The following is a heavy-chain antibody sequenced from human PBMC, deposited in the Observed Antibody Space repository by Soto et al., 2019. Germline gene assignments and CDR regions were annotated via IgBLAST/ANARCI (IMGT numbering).Heavy chain of an antibody. J-gene: IGHJ6*02. Sequence: PGGSLRLSCAASGFTFDDYAMHWVRQAPGKGLEWVSGISWNSGSIGYADSVKGRFTISRDNAKNSLYLQMNSLRAEDTALYYCAKDHERIFFPLDVWGQGTTVTVSS. CDR3: AKDHERIFFPLDV. D-gene: IGHD2-15*01. V-gene: IGHV3-9*01. CDR1: GFTFDDYA. CDR2: ISWNSGSI.